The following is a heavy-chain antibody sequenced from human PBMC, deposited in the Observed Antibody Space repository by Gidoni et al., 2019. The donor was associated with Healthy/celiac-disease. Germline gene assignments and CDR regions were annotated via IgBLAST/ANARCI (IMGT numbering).Heavy chain of an antibody. D-gene: IGHD4-4*01. J-gene: IGHJ3*02. CDR3: TTDLFYSNYERWSVGAFDI. V-gene: IGHV3-15*01. CDR2: IKSKTDGGTT. CDR1: GFTFSNAW. Sequence: EVQLVESGGGLVKPGGSLRLSCAASGFTFSNAWMSWVRQAPGKGLEWVGRIKSKTDGGTTDYAAPVKGRFTISRDDSKNTLYLQMNSLKTEDTAVYYCTTDLFYSNYERWSVGAFDIWGQGTMVTVSS.